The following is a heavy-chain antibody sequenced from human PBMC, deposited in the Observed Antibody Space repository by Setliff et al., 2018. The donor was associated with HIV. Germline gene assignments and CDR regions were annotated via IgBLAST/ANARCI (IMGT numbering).Heavy chain of an antibody. CDR2: FSYSEST. CDR1: GGSISSYY. CDR3: ARGAELLWFGELHNIPYFDY. Sequence: SETLSLTCTVSGGSISSYYWGWIRQPPGKGLEWIGSFSYSESTYYNPSLKSRVTISVDTSKNQFSLKLSSVTAADTAVYYCARGAELLWFGELHNIPYFDYWGQGTLVTVSS. D-gene: IGHD3-10*01. J-gene: IGHJ4*02. V-gene: IGHV4-39*07.